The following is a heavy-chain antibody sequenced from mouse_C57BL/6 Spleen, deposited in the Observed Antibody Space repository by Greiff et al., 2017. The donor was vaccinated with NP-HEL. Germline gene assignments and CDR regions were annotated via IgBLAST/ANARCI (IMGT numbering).Heavy chain of an antibody. Sequence: QVHVKQPGAELVRPGSSVKLSCKASGYTFTSYWMDWVKQRPGQGLEWIGNIYPSDSETHYNQKFKDKATLTVDKSSSTAYMQLSSLTSEDSAVYYCARDYYGSSDYWGQGTTLTVSS. J-gene: IGHJ2*01. D-gene: IGHD1-1*01. CDR3: ARDYYGSSDY. CDR2: IYPSDSET. CDR1: GYTFTSYW. V-gene: IGHV1-61*01.